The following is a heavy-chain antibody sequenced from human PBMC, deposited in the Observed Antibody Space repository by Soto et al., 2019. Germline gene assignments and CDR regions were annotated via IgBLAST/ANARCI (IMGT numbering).Heavy chain of an antibody. Sequence: GGSLRLSCAASGFSFSNYAMNWVRQAPGKGLEWLSVLSYEGSEEYYADSVRGRFTISRDNSKNTLFLQMDSLRVDDTGVYYCALTRRSSLLEVAGPGFEYWGQGTLVTVSS. D-gene: IGHD6-19*01. CDR1: GFSFSNYA. V-gene: IGHV3-30*03. J-gene: IGHJ4*02. CDR2: LSYEGSEE. CDR3: ALTRRSSLLEVAGPGFEY.